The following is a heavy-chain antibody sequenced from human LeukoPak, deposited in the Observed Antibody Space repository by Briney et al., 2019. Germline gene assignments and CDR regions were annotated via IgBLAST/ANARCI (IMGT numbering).Heavy chain of an antibody. CDR3: AKRGVVIRVILVGFHKEAYYFDS. CDR2: ISDSGGRT. V-gene: IGHV3-23*01. J-gene: IGHJ4*02. CDR1: GFTFSSYA. Sequence: GGSLRLSCAASGFTFSSYAMTWVRQAPGKGLEWVSGISDSGGRTNYADSVKGRFTISRDNPKNTLYLQMNSLRAEDTAVYFCAKRGVVIRVILVGFHKEAYYFDSWGQGALVTVSS. D-gene: IGHD3-22*01.